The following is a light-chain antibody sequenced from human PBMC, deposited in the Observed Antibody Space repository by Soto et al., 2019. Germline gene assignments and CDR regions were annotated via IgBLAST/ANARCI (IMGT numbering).Light chain of an antibody. CDR3: HQYASSFGT. Sequence: EIVLTQSPDTLSLSPGDRATLSCRASQSVGHMFLAWFQQKPGQAPRLLIFDAYRRATGIPDRFSGSGSGTSFALTISRLEPEDFALYYCHQYASSFGTFGQGTKVDIK. J-gene: IGKJ1*01. CDR2: DAY. V-gene: IGKV3-20*01. CDR1: QSVGHMF.